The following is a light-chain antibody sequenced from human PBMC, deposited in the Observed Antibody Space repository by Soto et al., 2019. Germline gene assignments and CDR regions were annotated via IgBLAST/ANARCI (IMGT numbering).Light chain of an antibody. CDR3: QQYYNWPRT. J-gene: IGKJ5*01. Sequence: EIVMTQSPATLSVSPGERATLSCRASQSIGSNLAWYLQKPGQAPRLLIYGASTRATGLPARFSGSGSGTEFTLTISNLQSEDFAVYYCQQYYNWPRTFGQGTRLEIK. CDR2: GAS. V-gene: IGKV3-15*01. CDR1: QSIGSN.